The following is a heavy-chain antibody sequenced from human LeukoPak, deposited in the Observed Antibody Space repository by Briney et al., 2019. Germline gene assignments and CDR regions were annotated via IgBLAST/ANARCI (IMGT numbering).Heavy chain of an antibody. J-gene: IGHJ3*02. CDR3: ASGLYYCGSGSYSEDAFDI. Sequence: SETLSLTCAVYGGSFSGYYWSWIRQPPGKGLEWIGEINHRGSTNYNPSLKIRVIISVDTFKEQFFLKVRSVTAAGTAVYYWASGLYYCGSGSYSEDAFDIWGQGTMVTVSS. CDR1: GGSFSGYY. D-gene: IGHD3-10*01. CDR2: INHRGST. V-gene: IGHV4-34*01.